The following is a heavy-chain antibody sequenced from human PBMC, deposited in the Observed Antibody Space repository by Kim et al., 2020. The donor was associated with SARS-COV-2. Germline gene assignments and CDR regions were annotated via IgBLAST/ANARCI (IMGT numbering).Heavy chain of an antibody. CDR1: GYTFSTYW. CDR3: SRYPDVLADKVPDYFDS. J-gene: IGHJ4*02. V-gene: IGHV5-51*01. Sequence: GESLKISCKGSGYTFSTYWIGWVRQVSGQGLEWMGIIYPGDSDTRYSPSFQGQVTISADTSIRTVYLQWSSLKASDPAMYYCSRYPDVLADKVPDYFDSWGRGTLVSAPS. D-gene: IGHD3-9*01. CDR2: IYPGDSDT.